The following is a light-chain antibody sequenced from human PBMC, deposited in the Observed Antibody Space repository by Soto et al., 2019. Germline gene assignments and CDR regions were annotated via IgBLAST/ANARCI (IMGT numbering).Light chain of an antibody. Sequence: DIQMTQSPFTLSASVGDRVTITCRASQSISTWLAWYQQKPGKAPKVLIYDASSLESGVPSRFSGSGSGTEFTLTISSLQPEDFATYYCLQHNSYPWTFGQGTKVDIK. CDR1: QSISTW. V-gene: IGKV1-5*01. J-gene: IGKJ1*01. CDR2: DAS. CDR3: LQHNSYPWT.